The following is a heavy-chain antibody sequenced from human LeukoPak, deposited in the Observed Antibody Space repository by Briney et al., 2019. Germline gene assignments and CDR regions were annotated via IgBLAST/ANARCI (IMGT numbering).Heavy chain of an antibody. V-gene: IGHV4-59*01. CDR3: ARDVGLAAAGTWFDP. J-gene: IGHJ5*02. D-gene: IGHD6-13*01. CDR2: IYYSGST. CDR1: GGSISSYY. Sequence: SETLSLTCTVSGGSISSYYWSWIRQPPGKGLEWIGYIYYSGSTNYNPSLKSRVTISVDTSKNQFSLKLNSVTAADTAVYYCARDVGLAAAGTWFDPWGQGTLVTVSS.